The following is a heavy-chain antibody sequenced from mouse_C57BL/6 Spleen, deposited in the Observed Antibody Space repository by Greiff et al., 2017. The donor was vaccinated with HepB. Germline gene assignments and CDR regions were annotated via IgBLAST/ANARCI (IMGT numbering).Heavy chain of an antibody. Sequence: QVHVKQSGAELVRPGASVKLSCKASGYTFTDYYINWVKQRPGQGLEWIARIYPGSGNTYYNEKFKGKATLTAEKSSSTAYMQLSSLTSEDSAVYFCARGAQATDWFAYWGQGTLVTVSA. CDR2: IYPGSGNT. CDR3: ARGAQATDWFAY. D-gene: IGHD3-2*02. J-gene: IGHJ3*01. V-gene: IGHV1-76*01. CDR1: GYTFTDYY.